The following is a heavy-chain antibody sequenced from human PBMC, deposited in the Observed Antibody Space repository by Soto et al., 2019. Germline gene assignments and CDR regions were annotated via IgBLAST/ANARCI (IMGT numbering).Heavy chain of an antibody. CDR3: ATDSGYISASAYYFDV. J-gene: IGHJ4*02. Sequence: PGGSLRLSCAASGLTFSDYYLSWIRQAPGKGLEWVSFISSRASTIYYADSVKGRFTISRDNAKNSLYLQMNRLRADDTAVYYCATDSGYISASAYYFDVWGQGA. CDR1: GLTFSDYY. CDR2: ISSRASTI. V-gene: IGHV3-11*01. D-gene: IGHD5-12*01.